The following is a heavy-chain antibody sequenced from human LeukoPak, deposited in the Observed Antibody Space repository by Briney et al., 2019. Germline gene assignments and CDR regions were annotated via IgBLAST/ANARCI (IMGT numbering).Heavy chain of an antibody. CDR2: ISGRGDVI. D-gene: IGHD1-26*01. CDR3: ARPYYVAANYYFDY. V-gene: IGHV3-48*03. J-gene: IGHJ4*02. CDR1: GFIFSNYE. Sequence: GGSLRLSCAASGFIFSNYEMNWVCQAPGKGLEWVSYISGRGDVIYYADSVKGRFTISRDNAKNSLYLQMNSLRAEDTAVYFCARPYYVAANYYFDYWGQGTLVTVSS.